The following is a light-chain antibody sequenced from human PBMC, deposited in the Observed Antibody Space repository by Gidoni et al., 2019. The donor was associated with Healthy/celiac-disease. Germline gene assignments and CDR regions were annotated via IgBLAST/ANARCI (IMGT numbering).Light chain of an antibody. Sequence: FMLTQPHPVSESPGKTVTISCTGSSGSIASNYVQWYQQRPGSAPTTVIYEDNQRPSGVPDRFSGSIDSSSNSASLTISGLKTEDEADYYCQSYDSSNRGVFGGGTKLTVL. J-gene: IGLJ3*02. V-gene: IGLV6-57*02. CDR3: QSYDSSNRGV. CDR1: SGSIASNY. CDR2: EDN.